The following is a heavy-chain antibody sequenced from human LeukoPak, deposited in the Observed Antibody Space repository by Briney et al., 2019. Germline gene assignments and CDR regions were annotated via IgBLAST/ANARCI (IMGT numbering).Heavy chain of an antibody. V-gene: IGHV3-30*18. Sequence: GGSLRLSCAASGFTFSSYGMHWVRQAPGKGLEWVAVISYDGSNKYYADSVKGRFTISRDNSKNTLYLQMNSLRAEDTAVYYCAKIRMTTVVTPSKPFAFDIWGQGTMVTVSS. CDR2: ISYDGSNK. J-gene: IGHJ3*02. D-gene: IGHD4-23*01. CDR1: GFTFSSYG. CDR3: AKIRMTTVVTPSKPFAFDI.